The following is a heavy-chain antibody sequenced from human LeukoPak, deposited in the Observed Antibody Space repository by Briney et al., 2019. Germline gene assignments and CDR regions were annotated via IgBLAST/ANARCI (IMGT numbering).Heavy chain of an antibody. J-gene: IGHJ4*02. CDR2: ISAYNGNT. CDR3: ARDDYYYGSGNPYPLDY. V-gene: IGHV1-18*01. CDR1: GYTFTSYG. D-gene: IGHD3-10*01. Sequence: GASVKVSCKASGYTFTSYGISWVRQAPGQGLEWMGWISAYNGNTNYAQKLQGRVTMTTDTSTSTAYMELGSLRSDDTAVYYCARDDYYYGSGNPYPLDYWGQGTLVTVSS.